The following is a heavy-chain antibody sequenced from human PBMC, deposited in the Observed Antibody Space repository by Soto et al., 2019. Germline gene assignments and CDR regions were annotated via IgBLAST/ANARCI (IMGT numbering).Heavy chain of an antibody. Sequence: PGGSLRLSCAASGFTVSSNYMSWVRQAPGKGLEWVSVIYSGGSTYYADSVKGRFTISRDNSKNTLYLQMNSLRAEDTAVYYCARERIYDFWSGYGAFDIWGQGTMVTVS. CDR2: IYSGGST. J-gene: IGHJ3*02. CDR1: GFTVSSNY. D-gene: IGHD3-3*01. V-gene: IGHV3-66*01. CDR3: ARERIYDFWSGYGAFDI.